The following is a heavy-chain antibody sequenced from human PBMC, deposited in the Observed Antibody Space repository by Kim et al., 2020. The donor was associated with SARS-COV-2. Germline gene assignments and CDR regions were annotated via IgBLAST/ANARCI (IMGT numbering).Heavy chain of an antibody. V-gene: IGHV4-31*03. CDR2: IYYSGST. D-gene: IGHD3-22*01. Sequence: SETLSLTCTVSGGSISSGGYYWSWIRQHPGKGLEWIGYIYYSGSTYYNPSLKSRVTISVDTSKNQFSLKLSSVTAADTAVYYCARERDYYDSSGYYPDYWGQGTLVTVSS. CDR1: GGSISSGGYY. CDR3: ARERDYYDSSGYYPDY. J-gene: IGHJ4*02.